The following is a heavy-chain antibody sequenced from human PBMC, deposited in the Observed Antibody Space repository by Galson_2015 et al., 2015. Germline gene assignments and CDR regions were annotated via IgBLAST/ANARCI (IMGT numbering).Heavy chain of an antibody. Sequence: ETLSLTCTVSGGSISSYYWSWIRQPPGKGLEWIGYIYYSGSTNYNPSLKSRVTISVDTSKNQFSLKLSSVTAADTAVYYCARDGVGATFQHWGQGTLVTVSS. V-gene: IGHV4-59*01. CDR1: GGSISSYY. J-gene: IGHJ1*01. CDR3: ARDGVGATFQH. D-gene: IGHD1-26*01. CDR2: IYYSGST.